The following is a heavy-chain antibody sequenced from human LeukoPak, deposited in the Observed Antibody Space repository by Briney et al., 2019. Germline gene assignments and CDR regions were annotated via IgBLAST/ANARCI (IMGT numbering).Heavy chain of an antibody. CDR1: GLSFSSYT. CDR3: ARWDTGNYYGIGD. V-gene: IGHV3-21*04. D-gene: IGHD1-26*01. J-gene: IGHJ4*02. CDR2: ISSTSGYI. Sequence: PGGSLRLSCAPSGLSFSSYTIHWVRQAPGKGLEWVSSISSTSGYIHYADSVKGRFSISRDNAKNSLFLQMNSLRVEDTAVYYCARWDTGNYYGIGDWGQGTLVTVSS.